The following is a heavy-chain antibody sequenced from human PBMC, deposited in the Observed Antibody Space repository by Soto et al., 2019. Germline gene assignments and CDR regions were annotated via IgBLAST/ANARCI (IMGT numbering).Heavy chain of an antibody. V-gene: IGHV1-69*06. CDR3: ARDQPQLYYYGMDV. J-gene: IGHJ6*02. Sequence: ASVKVSCKASGGTFSSYAISWARQAPGQGLEWMGGIIPIFGTANYAQKFQGRVTITADKSTSTAYMELSSLRSEDTAVYYCARDQPQLYYYGMDVWGQGTTVTVSS. CDR1: GGTFSSYA. CDR2: IIPIFGTA. D-gene: IGHD2-2*01.